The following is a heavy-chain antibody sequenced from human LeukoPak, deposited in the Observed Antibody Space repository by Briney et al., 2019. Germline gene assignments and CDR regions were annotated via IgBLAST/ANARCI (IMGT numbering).Heavy chain of an antibody. Sequence: SETLSLTCTVSGGSISSSSYYWGWIRQPPGKGLEWIGSIYYSGSTYNNPSLKSRVTIFVDTSKNQFSLKLSSVTAADTAVYYCARHRAVTYDHGSGSYNFDYWGQGTLVTVSS. CDR1: GGSISSSSYY. CDR3: ARHRAVTYDHGSGSYNFDY. V-gene: IGHV4-39*01. J-gene: IGHJ4*02. D-gene: IGHD3-10*01. CDR2: IYYSGST.